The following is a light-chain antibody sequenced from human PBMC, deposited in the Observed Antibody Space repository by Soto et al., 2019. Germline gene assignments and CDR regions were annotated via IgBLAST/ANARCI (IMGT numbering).Light chain of an antibody. J-gene: IGLJ1*01. Sequence: QSALTQPPSASGSPGQSVTISCTGTSSDVGGYNYVSWYQQHPGKAHKLMIYEVSKRPSGVPDRFSGSKSGNTASLTVSGLQAEDEADYYCSSYAGSNKFEVFGTGTKLTVL. V-gene: IGLV2-8*01. CDR3: SSYAGSNKFEV. CDR2: EVS. CDR1: SSDVGGYNY.